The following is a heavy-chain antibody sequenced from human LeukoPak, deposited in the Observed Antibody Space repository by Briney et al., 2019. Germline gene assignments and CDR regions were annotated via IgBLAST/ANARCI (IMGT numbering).Heavy chain of an antibody. Sequence: ASVKVSCKASGYTSTSYGISWVRQAPGQGLEWMGWISAYNGNTNYAQKLQGRVTMTTDTSTSTAYMELRSLRSDDTAVYYCARAPLGWELQPFDYWGQGTLVTVFS. D-gene: IGHD1-26*01. V-gene: IGHV1-18*01. CDR3: ARAPLGWELQPFDY. CDR2: ISAYNGNT. J-gene: IGHJ4*02. CDR1: GYTSTSYG.